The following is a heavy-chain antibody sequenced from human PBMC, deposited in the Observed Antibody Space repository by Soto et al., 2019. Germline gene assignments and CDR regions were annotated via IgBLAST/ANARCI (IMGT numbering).Heavy chain of an antibody. V-gene: IGHV1-18*01. Sequence: QVQLVQSGAEVKKPGASVKVSCKASGYTFTSYGISWVRQAPGQGLEWMGWISAYNGKTNYAQKFQDRDTRTTDTSTRTGDMEMRTLRTDDTAVYYGARGGNYCTNGVCSFYGMAVWGQGTTVTVSS. J-gene: IGHJ6*02. CDR2: ISAYNGKT. CDR3: ARGGNYCTNGVCSFYGMAV. D-gene: IGHD2-8*01. CDR1: GYTFTSYG.